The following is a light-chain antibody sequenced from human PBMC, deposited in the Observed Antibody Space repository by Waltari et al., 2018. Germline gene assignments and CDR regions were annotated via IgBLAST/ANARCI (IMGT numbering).Light chain of an antibody. V-gene: IGKV3-15*01. J-gene: IGKJ3*01. CDR2: AAS. Sequence: EIVMTQSPATLSVSPGDRATLSCRASQSVNSNLAWYQQKPDQAPRLLISAASTRATGIPARFSGSGSGTEFTLTISSLQSEDFAVYYCQQYNNWPPGSFGPGTKVDIK. CDR3: QQYNNWPPGS. CDR1: QSVNSN.